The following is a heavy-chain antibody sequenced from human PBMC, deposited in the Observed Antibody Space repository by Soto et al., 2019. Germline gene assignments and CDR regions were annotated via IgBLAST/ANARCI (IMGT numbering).Heavy chain of an antibody. V-gene: IGHV3-30*03. CDR3: TGEVASGY. D-gene: IGHD2-8*02. Sequence: QVQLVESGGGVVQPGRSLRLSCAASGFTFSSYGMHWVRQAPGKGLEWVAVISKDGNEKYYAESVKGRFTIARDNSKNTLYLQMNSLGAEDTAAYYCTGEVASGYWGQGTLVTVSS. CDR1: GFTFSSYG. CDR2: ISKDGNEK. J-gene: IGHJ4*02.